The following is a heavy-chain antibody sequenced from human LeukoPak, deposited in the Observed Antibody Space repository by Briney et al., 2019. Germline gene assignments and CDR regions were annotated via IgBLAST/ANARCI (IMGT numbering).Heavy chain of an antibody. Sequence: PGGSLRLSCAASGFTFSSYGMHWVRQAPGKGLEWVAFIRYDGSNKYYADSVKGRFTISRDNSKNTLYLQMNSLRAEDTAVYYCAKDLYYYDSSGYPLDYWGQGTLVTVSS. CDR1: GFTFSSYG. D-gene: IGHD3-22*01. CDR2: IRYDGSNK. J-gene: IGHJ4*02. CDR3: AKDLYYYDSSGYPLDY. V-gene: IGHV3-30*02.